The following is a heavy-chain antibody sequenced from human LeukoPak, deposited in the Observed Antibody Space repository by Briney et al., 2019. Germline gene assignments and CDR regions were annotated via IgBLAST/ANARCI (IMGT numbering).Heavy chain of an antibody. D-gene: IGHD2-21*02. CDR2: IIPIFGTA. CDR1: GGTFSSYA. J-gene: IGHJ3*02. CDR3: ARGGVVTAAHDAFDI. Sequence: GASVKVSCKASGGTFSSYAISWVRQAPGQGLEWMGGIIPIFGTANYAQKFQGRVTITADESTSTVYMELSSLRSEDTAVYYCARGGVVTAAHDAFDIWGQGTMVTVSS. V-gene: IGHV1-69*13.